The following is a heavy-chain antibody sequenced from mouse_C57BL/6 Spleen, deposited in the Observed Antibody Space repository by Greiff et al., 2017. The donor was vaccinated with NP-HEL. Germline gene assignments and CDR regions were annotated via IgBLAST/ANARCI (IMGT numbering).Heavy chain of an antibody. Sequence: QVHVKQSGPELVKPGASVKLSCKASGYTFTSYDINWVKQRPGQGLEWIGWIYPRDGSTKYNEKFKGKATLTVDTSSSTAYMELHSLTSEDSAVYFCAREGSTMITTRRVCAMDYWGQGTSVTVSS. J-gene: IGHJ4*01. CDR3: AREGSTMITTRRVCAMDY. D-gene: IGHD2-4*01. V-gene: IGHV1-85*01. CDR2: IYPRDGST. CDR1: GYTFTSYD.